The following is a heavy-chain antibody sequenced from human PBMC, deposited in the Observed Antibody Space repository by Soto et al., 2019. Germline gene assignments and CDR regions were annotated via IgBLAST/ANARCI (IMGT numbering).Heavy chain of an antibody. D-gene: IGHD2-21*02. Sequence: SGPTLVNPTQTLTLTCTCSGFSLSTSGVGVGWVRQPPGKALEWLALIYWDDDKRYSPSLKSRLTITKDTSKNQVVLTMTNMDPVDTATYYCAHSNCGGDCIYEYFQHWGQGTLVTVSS. CDR1: GFSLSTSGVG. J-gene: IGHJ1*01. CDR2: IYWDDDK. CDR3: AHSNCGGDCIYEYFQH. V-gene: IGHV2-5*02.